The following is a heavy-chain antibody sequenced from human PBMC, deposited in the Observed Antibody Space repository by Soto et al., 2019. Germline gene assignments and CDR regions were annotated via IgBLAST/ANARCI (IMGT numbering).Heavy chain of an antibody. D-gene: IGHD3-9*01. CDR1: GFTFTSYA. Sequence: EVQLLESGGGLVQPGGSLRLSCAASGFTFTSYAMSWVRQAPGKGLEWVSAISGSGGSTYYADSVKGRFTISRDNSENTLYLQMNSLRAEDTAVYYCASPSDILTGYYLEGYYYGMDVWGQGTTVTVSS. CDR2: ISGSGGST. CDR3: ASPSDILTGYYLEGYYYGMDV. V-gene: IGHV3-23*01. J-gene: IGHJ6*02.